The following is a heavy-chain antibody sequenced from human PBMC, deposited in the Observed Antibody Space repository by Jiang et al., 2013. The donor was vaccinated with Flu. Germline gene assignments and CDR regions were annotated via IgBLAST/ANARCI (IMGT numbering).Heavy chain of an antibody. J-gene: IGHJ4*02. V-gene: IGHV5-51*01. D-gene: IGHD1-14*01. Sequence: FSNDWIGWVRQMPGKGRGVDGESSFLMTLIPDTARPRGQVTISADKSIRTAYLQWSSLKASDTALYYCARAPGIWSDRFTFHSPMFDYWGQGTLVTVSS. CDR1: FSNDW. CDR3: ARAPGIWSDRFTFHSPMFDY. CDR2: SFLMTLIP.